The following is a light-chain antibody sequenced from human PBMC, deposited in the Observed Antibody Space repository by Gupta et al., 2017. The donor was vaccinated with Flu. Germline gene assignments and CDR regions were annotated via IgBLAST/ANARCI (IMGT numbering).Light chain of an antibody. V-gene: IGKV3-20*01. J-gene: IGKJ4*01. Sequence: GSQSVSSSFLAWYQQKPGQAPRLLIYATSSRATGIPGRFSSSGSGTDFTLTISRLEPEEFAVYYCQQYRHSPRLPFGGGPKVE. CDR1: QSVSSSF. CDR2: ATS. CDR3: QQYRHSPRLP.